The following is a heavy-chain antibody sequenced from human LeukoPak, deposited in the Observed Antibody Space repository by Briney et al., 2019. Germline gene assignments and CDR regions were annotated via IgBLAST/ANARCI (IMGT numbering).Heavy chain of an antibody. J-gene: IGHJ4*02. Sequence: PGGSLRLSCAASGFTFSSYGMHWVRQAPGKGLEWVAVIYYDGSITYYADSVKGRFTISRDNSKNTLYLQMNSLRAEDTAVYYCAKDRDRFENLDYWGQGTLVTVSS. V-gene: IGHV3-33*06. CDR3: AKDRDRFENLDY. D-gene: IGHD3-10*01. CDR1: GFTFSSYG. CDR2: IYYDGSIT.